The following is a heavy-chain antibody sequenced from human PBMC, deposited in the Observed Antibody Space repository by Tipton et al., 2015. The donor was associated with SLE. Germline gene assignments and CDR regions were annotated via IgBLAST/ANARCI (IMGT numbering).Heavy chain of an antibody. CDR1: GGSISSYY. J-gene: IGHJ4*02. CDR3: ARGDYFDY. V-gene: IGHV4-59*01. CDR2: IYYSGST. Sequence: TLSLTCTVSGGSISSYYWSWLRQPPGKGLEWIGYIYYSGSTNYNPSLKSRVTISVDTSKNQFSLKLSSVTAVDTAVYYCARGDYFDYWGQGTLVTVSS.